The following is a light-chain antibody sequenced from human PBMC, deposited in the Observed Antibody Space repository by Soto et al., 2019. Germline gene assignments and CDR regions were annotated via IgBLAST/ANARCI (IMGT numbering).Light chain of an antibody. J-gene: IGKJ1*01. CDR3: QQSYKTPRT. CDR1: QSISSY. Sequence: DIPMTQSPSSLSASVGDRVTITCRASQSISSYLNWYQQKPGKAPKLLIYAASSLQSGVPSRFSGSGSATDFILTISSLQPEDFATYYCQQSYKTPRTFDQGTKVEIK. V-gene: IGKV1-39*01. CDR2: AAS.